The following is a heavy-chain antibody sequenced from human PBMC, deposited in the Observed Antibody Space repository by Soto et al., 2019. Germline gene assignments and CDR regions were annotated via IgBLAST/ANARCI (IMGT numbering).Heavy chain of an antibody. D-gene: IGHD2-15*01. J-gene: IGHJ4*02. Sequence: ASVKVSCKASGYTFTGYYIHWVRQAPGQGLEGMGWINPNSGGTKYPQKFQGRVTMTRDTSIRTVYMSLTGLKSDDTAVYFCARDLEKGGGSAGFDYWGQGTLVTVSS. CDR1: GYTFTGYY. V-gene: IGHV1-2*02. CDR3: ARDLEKGGGSAGFDY. CDR2: INPNSGGT.